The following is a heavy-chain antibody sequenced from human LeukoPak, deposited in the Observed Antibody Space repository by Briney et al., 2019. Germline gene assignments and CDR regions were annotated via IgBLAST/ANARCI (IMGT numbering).Heavy chain of an antibody. CDR3: ARDESLIAVAGTWFDP. Sequence: PGGSLRLSCAASGFTFSSYSMNWVRQAPGKGLEWVSYISSSSSTIYYADSVKGRFTISRDNAKNSLYLQMNSLRAEDTAVYYCARDESLIAVAGTWFDPWGQGTLVTVSS. V-gene: IGHV3-48*04. J-gene: IGHJ5*02. CDR2: ISSSSSTI. D-gene: IGHD6-19*01. CDR1: GFTFSSYS.